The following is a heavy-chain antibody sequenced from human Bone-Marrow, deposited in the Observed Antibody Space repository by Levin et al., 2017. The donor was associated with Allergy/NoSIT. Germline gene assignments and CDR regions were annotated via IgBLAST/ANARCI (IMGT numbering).Heavy chain of an antibody. V-gene: IGHV3-53*01. D-gene: IGHD1-14*01. Sequence: PGGSLRLSCAASGLRVSTNYMTWVRQAPGKGLEWVSIIYSGGTTYYADSVKGRFTISRDNSKNTVFLQMNSLRPDDTAVYYCAKEGLTTMYALDVWGQGTTVTVSS. J-gene: IGHJ6*02. CDR1: GLRVSTNY. CDR2: IYSGGTT. CDR3: AKEGLTTMYALDV.